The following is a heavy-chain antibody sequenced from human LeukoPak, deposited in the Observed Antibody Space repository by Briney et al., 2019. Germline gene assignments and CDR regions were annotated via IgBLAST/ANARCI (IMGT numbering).Heavy chain of an antibody. V-gene: IGHV3-74*01. CDR1: RLTLSSYW. CDR3: VRAADSRGWANWFDP. Sequence: GGTLSLSRAPSRLTLSSYWMHWVRQAPRKPMVWPSRINNDVRSTSYADSAKGQFPISRNSAKSTLSLLLNSLRAEDTAVYDCVRAADSRGWANWFDPWGQGTLVTVSS. CDR2: INNDVRST. J-gene: IGHJ5*02. D-gene: IGHD6-19*01.